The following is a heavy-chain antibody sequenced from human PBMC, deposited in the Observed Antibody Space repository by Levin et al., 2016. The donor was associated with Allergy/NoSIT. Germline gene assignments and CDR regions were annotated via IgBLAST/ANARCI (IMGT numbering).Heavy chain of an antibody. D-gene: IGHD5-18*01. CDR1: GFTFSSYS. V-gene: IGHV3-48*02. J-gene: IGHJ4*02. CDR2: ISSSSSTI. CDR3: ASGRLPFD. Sequence: GESLKISCAASGFTFSSYSMNWVRQAPGKGLEWVSYISSSSSTIYYADSVKGRFTISRDNAKNSLYLQMNSLRDEDTAVYYCASGRLPFDWGQGTLVTVSS.